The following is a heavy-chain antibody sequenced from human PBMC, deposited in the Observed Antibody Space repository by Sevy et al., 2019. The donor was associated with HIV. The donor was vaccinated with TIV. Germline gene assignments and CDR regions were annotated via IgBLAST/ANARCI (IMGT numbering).Heavy chain of an antibody. V-gene: IGHV3-21*01. J-gene: IGHJ6*02. CDR3: ARDQKGQYSAYDGAGYYGMDV. D-gene: IGHD5-12*01. CDR2: ISSSSNYI. CDR1: GFTFDTYS. Sequence: GGSLRLSCATSGFTFDTYSMNWVHQAPGKGLEWVSSISSSSNYIYYADSVKGRFTISRDNVKHSLFLQLSSLRAEDTALYYCARDQKGQYSAYDGAGYYGMDVWGQGTTVTVSS.